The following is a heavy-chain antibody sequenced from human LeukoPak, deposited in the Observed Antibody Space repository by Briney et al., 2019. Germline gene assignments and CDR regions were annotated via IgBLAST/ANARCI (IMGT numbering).Heavy chain of an antibody. CDR2: ISYDGSNK. J-gene: IGHJ4*02. CDR3: ARDRTYYYDSSVLDY. D-gene: IGHD3-22*01. Sequence: GRSLRLSCAASGFTFSSYAMHWVRQAPGKGLEWVAVISYDGSNKYYADSVKGRFTISRDNPKNTLYLQMNSLRAEDTAVYYCARDRTYYYDSSVLDYWGQGTLVTVSS. V-gene: IGHV3-30*01. CDR1: GFTFSSYA.